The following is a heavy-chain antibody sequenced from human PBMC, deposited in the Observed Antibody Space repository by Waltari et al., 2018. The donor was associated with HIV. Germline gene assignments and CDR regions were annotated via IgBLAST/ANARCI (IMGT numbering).Heavy chain of an antibody. CDR3: ARGFGNYPQMNFDC. CDR2: ISAYNDNT. CDR1: GYTFATYG. D-gene: IGHD3-10*01. J-gene: IGHJ4*02. V-gene: IGHV1-18*01. Sequence: QVQLVQSGTEVKKPGASVKVSCKTSGYTFATYGVSWVRQAPGQGLEWMGWISAYNDNTDYAQNLQGRLTMTTDTSTSTTYMELRSLRSDDTAVYYCARGFGNYPQMNFDCWGQGTLVTVSS.